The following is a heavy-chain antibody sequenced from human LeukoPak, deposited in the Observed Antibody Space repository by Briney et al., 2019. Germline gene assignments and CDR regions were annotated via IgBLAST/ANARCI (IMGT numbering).Heavy chain of an antibody. CDR3: ARSLSGSSSNYYFDY. CDR1: GYTLTELS. Sequence: GASVKVSCKVSGYTLTELSMHWVRQAPGKGLEWMGWISAYNGNTNYAQKLQGRVTMTTDTSTSTAYMELRSLRSDDTAVYYCARSLSGSSSNYYFDYWGQGTLVTVSS. D-gene: IGHD1-26*01. J-gene: IGHJ4*02. CDR2: ISAYNGNT. V-gene: IGHV1-18*01.